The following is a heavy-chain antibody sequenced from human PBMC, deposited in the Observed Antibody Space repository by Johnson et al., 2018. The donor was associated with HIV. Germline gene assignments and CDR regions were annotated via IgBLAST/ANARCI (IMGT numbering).Heavy chain of an antibody. D-gene: IGHD6-6*01. J-gene: IGHJ3*02. CDR1: GFTFTFYW. Sequence: EVQLVESGGGLVHPGGSLRLSCEVSGFTFTFYWMSWVRQSPGKGLEWVANIKKDGSEKYYVDSVKGRFTISRDNAKNSLYLQMSSLRAEDTAVYYCARDRRSSFDIWGQGTMVAVSS. CDR2: IKKDGSEK. CDR3: ARDRRSSFDI. V-gene: IGHV3-7*01.